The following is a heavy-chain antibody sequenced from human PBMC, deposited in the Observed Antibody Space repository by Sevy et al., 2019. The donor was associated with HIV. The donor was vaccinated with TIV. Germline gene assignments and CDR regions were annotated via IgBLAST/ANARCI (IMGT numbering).Heavy chain of an antibody. CDR2: ISYDGSNK. CDR1: GFTFSSYA. D-gene: IGHD4-17*01. V-gene: IGHV3-30*04. Sequence: GGSLRLSCAASGFTFSSYAMHWVRQAPGKGLEWVAVISYDGSNKYYADSVKGRFTISRDNSKNTLYLQMNSLRAEDTAVYYCASQPNYGDHFDYWGQGTLVTVSS. J-gene: IGHJ4*02. CDR3: ASQPNYGDHFDY.